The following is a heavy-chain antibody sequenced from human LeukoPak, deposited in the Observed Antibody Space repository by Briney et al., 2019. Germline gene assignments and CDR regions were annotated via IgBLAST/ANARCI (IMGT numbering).Heavy chain of an antibody. D-gene: IGHD5-24*01. V-gene: IGHV4-38-2*01. CDR3: ARGEDGYNSFYYYYYMDV. CDR1: GYSISSGYY. Sequence: SETLSLTCAVSGYSISSGYYWGWIRQPPGKGLEWIGSIYHSGSTYYHPSLKSRVTISVDTSKNQFSLKLSSVTAADTAVYYCARGEDGYNSFYYYYYMDVWGKGTTVTVSS. J-gene: IGHJ6*03. CDR2: IYHSGST.